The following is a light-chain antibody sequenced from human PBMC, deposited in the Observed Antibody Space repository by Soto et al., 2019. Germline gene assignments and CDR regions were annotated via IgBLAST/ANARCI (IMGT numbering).Light chain of an antibody. CDR2: LNSDGSH. Sequence: QLVLTQSPSASASLGASVKLTCTLRSGHSSYAIAWHQQQPEKGPRYLMKLNSDGSHSKGDGIPDRFSGSSSGTERYLTISSLQSEDEADYFCQTWSTGIRVFGGGTKLTVL. J-gene: IGLJ3*02. V-gene: IGLV4-69*01. CDR1: SGHSSYA. CDR3: QTWSTGIRV.